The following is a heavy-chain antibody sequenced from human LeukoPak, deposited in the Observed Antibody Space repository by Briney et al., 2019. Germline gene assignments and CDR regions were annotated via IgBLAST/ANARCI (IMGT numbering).Heavy chain of an antibody. J-gene: IGHJ6*03. V-gene: IGHV3-21*01. D-gene: IGHD3-3*01. CDR1: GFTFSSYS. CDR2: ISSSSSYI. Sequence: NPGGSLRLSCAASGFTFSSYSMNWVRQAPGKGLEWVSSISSSSSYIYYADSVKGRFTISRDNAKKSLYLQMNSLRAEDTAVYYCARARPPTIFGVVIPYYYMDVWGKGTTVTVSS. CDR3: ARARPPTIFGVVIPYYYMDV.